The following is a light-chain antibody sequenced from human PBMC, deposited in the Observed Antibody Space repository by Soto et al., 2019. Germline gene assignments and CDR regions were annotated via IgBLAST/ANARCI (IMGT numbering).Light chain of an antibody. J-gene: IGKJ1*01. CDR2: GAS. CDR3: QQYGRSPRT. Sequence: EIVLTQSPGTRSLSPGERATLSCRASESVTSSYLAWYQHKPGQAPRLLIYGASSRATGIPDRFSGSGSGTDFTLTISRLEPEDFAVYYCQQYGRSPRTFGQGTKVEIK. V-gene: IGKV3-20*01. CDR1: ESVTSSY.